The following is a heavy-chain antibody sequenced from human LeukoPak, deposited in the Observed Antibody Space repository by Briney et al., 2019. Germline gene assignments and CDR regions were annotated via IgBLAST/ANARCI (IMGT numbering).Heavy chain of an antibody. CDR2: INTNTGNP. Sequence: ALVKVSCKASGYTFTSYAMNWVRQAPGQGLEWMGWINTNTGNPTYAQGFTGRFVFSLDTSVSTAYLQISSLKAEDTAVYYCARSLHQNQDYDYVWGSYRPTPFDYWGQGTLVTVSS. CDR1: GYTFTSYA. D-gene: IGHD3-16*02. J-gene: IGHJ4*02. CDR3: ARSLHQNQDYDYVWGSYRPTPFDY. V-gene: IGHV7-4-1*02.